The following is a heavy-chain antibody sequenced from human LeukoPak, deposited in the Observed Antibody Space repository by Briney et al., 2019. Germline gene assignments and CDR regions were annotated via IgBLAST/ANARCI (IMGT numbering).Heavy chain of an antibody. CDR1: GGSISSYY. CDR2: IYYSGST. V-gene: IGHV4-59*01. D-gene: IGHD6-19*01. CDR3: ARVYSSGWYGDVY. J-gene: IGHJ4*02. Sequence: SETLSLTCTVSGGSISSYYWSWIRQPPGKGLEWIGYIYYSGSTNYNLSLKSRVTISVDTSKNQFSLKLSSVTAADTAVYYCARVYSSGWYGDVYWGQGTLVTVSS.